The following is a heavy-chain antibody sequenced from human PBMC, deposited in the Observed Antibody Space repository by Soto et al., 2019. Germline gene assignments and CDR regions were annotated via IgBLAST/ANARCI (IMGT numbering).Heavy chain of an antibody. V-gene: IGHV1-69*01. J-gene: IGHJ3*01. D-gene: IGHD2-15*01. CDR2: IIPLFGTT. CDR1: GGTFSNYA. CDR3: ASGEWVVVRPKKDGFDF. Sequence: QVRLVQSGAEVRKPGSSVRVSCKASGGTFSNYAFSWVRQAPGQGLEWMGAIIPLFGTTRYAQKFQGRFTITADDSTSTAYMDLSGLRSEDTAMYYCASGEWVVVRPKKDGFDFWGQGTMVTVSA.